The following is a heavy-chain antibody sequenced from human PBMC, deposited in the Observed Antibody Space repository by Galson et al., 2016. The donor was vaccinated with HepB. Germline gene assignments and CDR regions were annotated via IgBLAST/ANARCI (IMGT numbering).Heavy chain of an antibody. V-gene: IGHV3-7*03. CDR1: RFTISRYW. Sequence: SLRLSCAAPRFTISRYWMSWVRQAPGKGPEWVANINQDGSDRNYVDSVKGRFTISRDNARNSLYLRMSSLRAEDTAVYYCTSEPTDSEEGYWGQGTLVTVSS. CDR2: INQDGSDR. CDR3: TSEPTDSEEGY. J-gene: IGHJ4*02.